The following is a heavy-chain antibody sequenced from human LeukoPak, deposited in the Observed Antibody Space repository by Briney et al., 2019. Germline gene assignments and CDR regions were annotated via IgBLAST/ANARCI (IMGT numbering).Heavy chain of an antibody. CDR2: ISYDGSNK. CDR3: AREKEFYGFDP. D-gene: IGHD5/OR15-5a*01. J-gene: IGHJ5*02. CDR1: GFTFSSYA. V-gene: IGHV3-30*14. Sequence: GRSLRLSCAASGFTFSSYAMHWVRQAPGKGLEWVAVISYDGSNKYYADSVKGRFTISRDNSKNTLYLQMNSLRAEDTAVYYCAREKEFYGFDPWGQGTLVTVSS.